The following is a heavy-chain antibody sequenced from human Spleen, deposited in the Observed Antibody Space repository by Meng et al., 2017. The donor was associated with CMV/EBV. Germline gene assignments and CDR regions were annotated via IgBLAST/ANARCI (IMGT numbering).Heavy chain of an antibody. J-gene: IGHJ4*02. CDR2: ISYHGTDK. Sequence: GGSLRLSCAASGFTFSTYAMHWVRQAPGRGLEWVAVISYHGTDKFYADSVKGRFTISRDTSRNTLYLQMNSLRAEDTAVYYCARGTDSYYDFWSGYWGTFDYWGQGTLVTVSS. D-gene: IGHD3-3*01. V-gene: IGHV3-30-3*01. CDR3: ARGTDSYYDFWSGYWGTFDY. CDR1: GFTFSTYA.